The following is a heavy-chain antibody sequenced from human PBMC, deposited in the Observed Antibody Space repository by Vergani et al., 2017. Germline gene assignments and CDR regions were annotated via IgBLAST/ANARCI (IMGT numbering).Heavy chain of an antibody. D-gene: IGHD2-2*01. Sequence: QITLKESGPTLVKPTQTLTLTCTFSGFSLSTSGVGVGWIRQAPGKALEWLALIYWDDYKRYSPSLKSRLTITKDTSQNQVVLTMTNMDPVDTATYYCAHTIVVPAALWRFNPSGQGTLVTVYS. CDR1: GFSLSTSGVG. V-gene: IGHV2-5*02. CDR2: IYWDDYK. J-gene: IGHJ5*02. CDR3: AHTIVVPAALWRFNP.